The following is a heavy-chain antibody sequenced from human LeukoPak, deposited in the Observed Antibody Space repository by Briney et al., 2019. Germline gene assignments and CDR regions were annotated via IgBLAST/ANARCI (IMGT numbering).Heavy chain of an antibody. CDR2: IYYSGST. CDR3: AKDRPLTYYDFWSDVSLNNWSDP. J-gene: IGHJ5*02. V-gene: IGHV4-59*12. CDR1: GGSISSYY. Sequence: SETLSLTCTVSGGSISSYYWSWIRQPPGKGLEWIGYIYYSGSTNYNPSLKSRVTISVDTSKNQFSLKLSSVTAADTAVYYCAKDRPLTYYDFWSDVSLNNWSDPWGQGTLVTVSS. D-gene: IGHD3-3*01.